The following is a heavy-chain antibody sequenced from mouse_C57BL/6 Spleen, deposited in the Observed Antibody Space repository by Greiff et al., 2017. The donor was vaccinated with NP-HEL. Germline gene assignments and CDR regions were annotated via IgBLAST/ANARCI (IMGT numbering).Heavy chain of an antibody. V-gene: IGHV5-4*01. Sequence: EVKLVESGGGLVKPGGSLKLSCAASGFTFSSYAMSWVRQTPEKRLEWVATISDGGSYTYYPDNVKGRFTISRDNAKNNLYLQMSHLKSEDTAMYYCARDRRLRGGGFDYWGQGTTLTVSS. J-gene: IGHJ2*01. CDR1: GFTFSSYA. CDR3: ARDRRLRGGGFDY. CDR2: ISDGGSYT. D-gene: IGHD2-4*01.